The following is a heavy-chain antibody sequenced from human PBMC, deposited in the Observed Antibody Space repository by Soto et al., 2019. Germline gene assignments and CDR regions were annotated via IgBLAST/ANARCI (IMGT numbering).Heavy chain of an antibody. CDR2: INPSGGRT. Sequence: QVQLVQSGAEVKKPGASVKVSCKASEYIFTSYYMHWVRQAPGQGLEWMGVINPSGGRTTYAQKFQGRVTMTRDTSTSTVYMELSKLRSEDTAIYYCAREGGYSGYDYLDYWGQGTLVTVSS. CDR3: AREGGYSGYDYLDY. V-gene: IGHV1-46*01. D-gene: IGHD5-12*01. J-gene: IGHJ4*02. CDR1: EYIFTSYY.